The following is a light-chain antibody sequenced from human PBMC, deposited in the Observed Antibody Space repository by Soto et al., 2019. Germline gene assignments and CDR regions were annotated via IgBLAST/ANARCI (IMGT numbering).Light chain of an antibody. CDR3: QQSDKWPPT. CDR2: GAS. CDR1: QSVSSSY. Sequence: EIVLTQSPGTLSLSPGERATLSRRASQSVSSSYLAWYQQKPGQAPRLLIYGASSRATGIPDRFSGSGSGTDFTLTISSLQSEDVAVYYCQQSDKWPPTVGQGTKV. J-gene: IGKJ1*01. V-gene: IGKV3-20*01.